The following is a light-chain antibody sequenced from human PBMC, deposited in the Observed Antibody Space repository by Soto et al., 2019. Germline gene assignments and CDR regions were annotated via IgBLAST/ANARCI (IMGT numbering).Light chain of an antibody. CDR1: SSDVGSYNL. J-gene: IGLJ7*01. Sequence: QSALTQTASVSGSPGQSITISCTGTSSDVGSYNLVSWYQHHPGKAPKLMFFEGSKRPSGVSNRFSGSNSGNTASLTISGLQAEDEADYYCCSYASSSSVYVFGSGTQLTVL. CDR3: CSYASSSSVYV. V-gene: IGLV2-23*01. CDR2: EGS.